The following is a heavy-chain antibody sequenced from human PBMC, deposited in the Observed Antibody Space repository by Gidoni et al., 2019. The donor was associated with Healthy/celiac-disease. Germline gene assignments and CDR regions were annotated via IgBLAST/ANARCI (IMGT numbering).Heavy chain of an antibody. CDR3: ARKGSSSARGFYMDV. CDR1: GYSFTNYW. D-gene: IGHD6-6*01. Sequence: EVQLEQSGAEVKKPGESLKISCKGSGYSFTNYWIGWVRQMPGKGLEWMGFIYPGDSDTRYSPSFQGQVTISADKSISAAYLQWSSLKASDTAMYYCARKGSSSARGFYMDVWGKGTTVTVSS. J-gene: IGHJ6*03. CDR2: IYPGDSDT. V-gene: IGHV5-51*03.